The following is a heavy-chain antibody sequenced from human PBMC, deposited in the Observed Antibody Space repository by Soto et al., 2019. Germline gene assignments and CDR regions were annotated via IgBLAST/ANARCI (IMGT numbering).Heavy chain of an antibody. CDR1: GGSISSYY. CDR3: ARPNSGSYIGAFDI. CDR2: IYYSGST. Sequence: SETLSLTCTVSGGSISSYYWSWIRQPPGKGLEWIGYIYYSGSTNYNPSLKSRVTISVDTSKNQFSLKLSSVTAADTAVYYCARPNSGSYIGAFDIWGQGTMVTVSS. D-gene: IGHD1-26*01. J-gene: IGHJ3*02. V-gene: IGHV4-59*01.